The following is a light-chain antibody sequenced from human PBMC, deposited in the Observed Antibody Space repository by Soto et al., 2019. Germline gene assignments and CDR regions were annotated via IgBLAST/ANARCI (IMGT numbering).Light chain of an antibody. CDR3: SSYTSSSTLVV. CDR2: EVS. V-gene: IGLV2-14*01. CDR1: SSDVGGYNY. J-gene: IGLJ2*01. Sequence: QSALTQPASVSGSPGQSITISCTGTSSDVGGYNYVSWYQQHPGKAPNFMIYEVSNRPSGVSNRFSGSKSGNTASLTISGLQAEGEADYYCSSYTSSSTLVVFGGGTQLTVL.